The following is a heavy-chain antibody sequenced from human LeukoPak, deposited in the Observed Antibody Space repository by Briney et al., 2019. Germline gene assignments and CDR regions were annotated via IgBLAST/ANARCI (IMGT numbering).Heavy chain of an antibody. J-gene: IGHJ4*02. V-gene: IGHV3-48*03. CDR2: ISSSGSSI. CDR1: GFTSSSYE. D-gene: IGHD5-12*01. Sequence: PGGSLRLSCAASGFTSSSYEMNWVRQAPGMGLEWVSYISSSGSSIYYADSVKGRFTISRDNAKNSLYLQMNSLRAEDTAIYYCARLGYSGYDIEPMFDYWGQGTLVTVSS. CDR3: ARLGYSGYDIEPMFDY.